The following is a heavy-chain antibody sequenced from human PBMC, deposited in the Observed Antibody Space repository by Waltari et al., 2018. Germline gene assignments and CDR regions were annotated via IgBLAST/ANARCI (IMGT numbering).Heavy chain of an antibody. Sequence: QVQLVESGGGVVQPGTSLRLSCAASGFTFSSYGMHWARQAPGKGLEWVAVISYDGSHKYYADSVKGRFTISRDNSKITLYLQMSSLRAEDTAVYYCAKDFKRGYTGYNSFFDYWGQGTLVTVSS. CDR2: ISYDGSHK. D-gene: IGHD5-12*01. J-gene: IGHJ4*02. V-gene: IGHV3-30*18. CDR1: GFTFSSYG. CDR3: AKDFKRGYTGYNSFFDY.